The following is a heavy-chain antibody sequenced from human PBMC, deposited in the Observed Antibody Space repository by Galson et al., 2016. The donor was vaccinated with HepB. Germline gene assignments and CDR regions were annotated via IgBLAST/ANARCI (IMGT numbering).Heavy chain of an antibody. J-gene: IGHJ6*02. CDR2: TKSKTDGGTT. V-gene: IGHV3-15*01. CDR3: RYGMDV. Sequence: SLRLSCAASGFTFSNAWMSWVRQAPGQGLEWVGRTKSKTDGGTTDYAAPVKGRFSISRDDSKNTLYLQMNSLKTEDTAVYYCRYGMDVWGQGTTVTVSS. CDR1: GFTFSNAW.